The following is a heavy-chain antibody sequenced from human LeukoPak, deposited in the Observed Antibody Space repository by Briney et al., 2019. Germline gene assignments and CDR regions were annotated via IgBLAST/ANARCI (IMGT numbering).Heavy chain of an antibody. CDR2: IRYDGSNK. V-gene: IGHV3-30*02. D-gene: IGHD1-20*01. CDR1: AFTFSSYG. Sequence: GGSLRLSCAASAFTFSSYGMHWVRQAPGKGLEWVAFIRYDGSNKYYADSVRGRFTTSRDNSKNTLYLQMNSLRAEDTAVYYCAKDVNNWNPYYFDYWGQGTLVTVSS. CDR3: AKDVNNWNPYYFDY. J-gene: IGHJ4*02.